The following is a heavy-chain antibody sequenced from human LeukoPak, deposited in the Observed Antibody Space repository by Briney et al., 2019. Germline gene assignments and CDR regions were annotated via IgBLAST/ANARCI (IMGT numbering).Heavy chain of an antibody. CDR3: ARAYYYDSSGYPDDY. J-gene: IGHJ4*02. CDR1: GYTFTSYG. D-gene: IGHD3-22*01. V-gene: IGHV1-69*04. CDR2: IIPILGIA. Sequence: ASVKVSCKASGYTFTSYGISWVRQAPGQGLEWMGRIIPILGIANYAQKFQGRVTITADKSTSTAYMELSSLRSEDTAVYYCARAYYYDSSGYPDDYWGQGTLVTVSS.